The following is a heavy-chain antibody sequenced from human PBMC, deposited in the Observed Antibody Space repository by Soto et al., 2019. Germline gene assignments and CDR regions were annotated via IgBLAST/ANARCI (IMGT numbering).Heavy chain of an antibody. Sequence: PSETLSLTCTVSGGSISSSSYYWGWIRQPPGKGLEWIGSIYYSGSTYYNPSLKSRVTISVDTSKNQFSLKLSSVTAADTAVYYCARVWRAGYYGSGSYYTRLPYDYWGQGTLVTVSS. CDR1: GGSISSSSYY. V-gene: IGHV4-39*01. CDR3: ARVWRAGYYGSGSYYTRLPYDY. D-gene: IGHD3-10*01. J-gene: IGHJ4*02. CDR2: IYYSGST.